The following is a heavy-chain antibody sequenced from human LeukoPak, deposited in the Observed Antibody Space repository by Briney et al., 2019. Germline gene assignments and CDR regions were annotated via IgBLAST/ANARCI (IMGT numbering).Heavy chain of an antibody. Sequence: SVKVSCKASGYTFTSYDINWVRQATGQGLEWMGGIIPILGTTNYAQRFQGRVTITADESTSTAYMELRSLRSEDTAVYYCARTRGADREDYWGQGTLVTVSS. J-gene: IGHJ4*02. V-gene: IGHV1-69*13. CDR2: IIPILGTT. CDR3: ARTRGADREDY. CDR1: GYTFTSYD. D-gene: IGHD1-26*01.